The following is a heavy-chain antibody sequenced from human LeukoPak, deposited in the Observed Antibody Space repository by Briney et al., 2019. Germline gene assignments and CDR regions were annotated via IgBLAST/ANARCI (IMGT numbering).Heavy chain of an antibody. V-gene: IGHV3-74*01. Sequence: GGSLRLSCPASRFTFSSYCMHWVPQAPGKGLVWASRINSDESSTSYEASVKGRFINSREHAKNTLYLQMDSLRAEDTAVYYCGRGALYSRTSIDFWGQGTRVSVSS. D-gene: IGHD6-13*01. J-gene: IGHJ4*02. CDR2: INSDESST. CDR3: GRGALYSRTSIDF. CDR1: RFTFSSYC.